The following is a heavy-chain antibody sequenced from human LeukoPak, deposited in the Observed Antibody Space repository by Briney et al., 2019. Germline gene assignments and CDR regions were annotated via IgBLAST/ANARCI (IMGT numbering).Heavy chain of an antibody. J-gene: IGHJ2*01. CDR1: GYTFTGYY. CDR3: ARAKTAYCGGDCYSVSWYFDL. D-gene: IGHD2-21*02. V-gene: IGHV1-69*05. CDR2: IIPIFGTA. Sequence: SVKVSCKASGYTFTGYYMHWVRQAPGQGLEWMGGIIPIFGTANYAQKFQGRVTITTDESTSTACMELSSLRSEDTAVYYCARAKTAYCGGDCYSVSWYFDLWGRGTLVTVSS.